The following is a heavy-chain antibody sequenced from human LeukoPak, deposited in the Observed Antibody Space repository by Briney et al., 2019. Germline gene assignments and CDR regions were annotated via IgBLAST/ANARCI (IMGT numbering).Heavy chain of an antibody. D-gene: IGHD3-22*01. J-gene: IGHJ4*02. Sequence: SETLSLTCAVYGGSFSGYYWSWIRQPPGKGPEWIGEINHSGSTNYNPSLKSRVTISVDTSKNQFSLKLSSVTAADTAVYYCARGYNYDSSGYYIFDYWGQGTLVTVSS. V-gene: IGHV4-34*01. CDR2: INHSGST. CDR1: GGSFSGYY. CDR3: ARGYNYDSSGYYIFDY.